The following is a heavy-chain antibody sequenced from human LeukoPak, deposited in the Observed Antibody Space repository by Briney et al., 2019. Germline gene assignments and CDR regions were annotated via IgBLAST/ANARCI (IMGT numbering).Heavy chain of an antibody. D-gene: IGHD6-19*01. CDR2: INHSGST. V-gene: IGHV4-34*01. J-gene: IGHJ4*02. Sequence: SETLSLTCAVYGGSFSGYYWSWIRQPPGKGLEWIGEINHSGSTNYNPSLKSRVTISVDTSKNQFSLKLSSVTAADTAVYYCARGAAESSGWYDPFGYWGQGTLVTVSS. CDR1: GGSFSGYY. CDR3: ARGAAESSGWYDPFGY.